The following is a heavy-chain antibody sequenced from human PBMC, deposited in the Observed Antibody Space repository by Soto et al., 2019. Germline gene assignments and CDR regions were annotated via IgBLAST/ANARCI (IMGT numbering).Heavy chain of an antibody. CDR1: CGSFSGYY. CDR3: ARGRGSSWYFNWFDP. D-gene: IGHD6-13*01. CDR2: INHSGST. Sequence: PSETLPVTCAVYCGSFSGYYWSWIRQPPGKGLEWIGEINHSGSTNYNPSLKSRVTISVDTSKNQFSLKLSSVTAADTAVYYCARGRGSSWYFNWFDPWGQGTLVTVSS. V-gene: IGHV4-34*01. J-gene: IGHJ5*02.